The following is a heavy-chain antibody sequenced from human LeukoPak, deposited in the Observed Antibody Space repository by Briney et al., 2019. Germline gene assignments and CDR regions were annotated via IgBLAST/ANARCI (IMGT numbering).Heavy chain of an antibody. CDR1: GDSITTEHYW. J-gene: IGHJ4*02. V-gene: IGHV4-39*01. Sequence: KPSETLSLTCDVSGDSITTEHYWWGWLRQPPGKGPEWIAIIFYTGKIHDNPSLRNRISMSVDTSKDQFSLRLSAVTAADTAVYYCARQLGVGVWALDRWGQGTLVTVSS. CDR3: ARQLGVGVWALDR. CDR2: IFYTGKI. D-gene: IGHD3-16*01.